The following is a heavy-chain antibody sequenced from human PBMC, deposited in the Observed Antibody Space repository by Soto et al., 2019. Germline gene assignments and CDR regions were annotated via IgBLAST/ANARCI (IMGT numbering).Heavy chain of an antibody. Sequence: GGSLRLSCAASGFTFSSYGMHWVRQAPGKGLEWVAVISYDGSNKYYADSVKGRFTISRDNSKNTLYLQMNSLRAEDTAVYYCAKEQEAPIGPLRFYYYYGMDVWGQGTTVTVSS. CDR3: AKEQEAPIGPLRFYYYYGMDV. V-gene: IGHV3-30*18. CDR1: GFTFSSYG. J-gene: IGHJ6*02. D-gene: IGHD3-16*02. CDR2: ISYDGSNK.